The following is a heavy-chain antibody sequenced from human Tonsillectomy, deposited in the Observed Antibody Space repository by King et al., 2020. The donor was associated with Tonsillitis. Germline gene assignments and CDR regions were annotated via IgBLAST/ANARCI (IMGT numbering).Heavy chain of an antibody. V-gene: IGHV7-4-1*02. CDR2: INTNTGNP. Sequence: VQLVESGSELKKPGASVKVSCTASGYTFTSYDMNWVRQAPGQGLEWMGWINTNTGNPTYAQGFTGRFVFSLDTSVSTAYLQISSLNAEDTAVYYCARDPLIAAAGYDAFDIWGQGTMVNVSS. CDR3: ARDPLIAAAGYDAFDI. D-gene: IGHD6-13*01. CDR1: GYTFTSYD. J-gene: IGHJ3*02.